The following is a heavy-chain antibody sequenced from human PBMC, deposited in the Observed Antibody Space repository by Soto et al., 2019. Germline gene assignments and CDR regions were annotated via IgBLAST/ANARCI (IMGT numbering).Heavy chain of an antibody. V-gene: IGHV4-31*03. CDR3: ARDRKYYDSSGYRDNWFDP. J-gene: IGHJ5*02. CDR1: GGSLSSGGYY. D-gene: IGHD3-22*01. Sequence: SETLSFTCTVSGGSLSSGGYYWSWIRQNPGEGLGWIGNIYYSGSTYYNPSLKSRVTISVDTSKNQSSRKLSSVTAADTAVYYCARDRKYYDSSGYRDNWFDPWGQGTLVTVSS. CDR2: IYYSGST.